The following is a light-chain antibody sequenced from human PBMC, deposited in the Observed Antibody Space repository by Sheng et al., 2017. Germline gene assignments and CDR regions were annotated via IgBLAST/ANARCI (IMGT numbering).Light chain of an antibody. CDR1: QDISNY. J-gene: IGKJ2*03. Sequence: DIQMTQSPSSLSVSVGDRVTITCQASQDISNYLNWYQQKPGKAPKLLIYDASNLETGVPSRFSGSGSGTDFTFTISSLQPEDIATYYCQQYGNLPPYSFGQGTKLEI. V-gene: IGKV1-33*01. CDR3: QQYGNLPPYS. CDR2: DAS.